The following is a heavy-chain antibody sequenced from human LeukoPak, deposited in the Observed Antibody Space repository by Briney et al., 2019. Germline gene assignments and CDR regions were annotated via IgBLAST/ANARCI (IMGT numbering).Heavy chain of an antibody. CDR1: GFIVSSND. CDR2: IGTAGEI. Sequence: GGSLRLSCAASGFIVSSNDMHWVRQATGKGLEWVSGIGTAGEIYYPASVKDRFTISREDATNSLYLQMNSMRAADTTVYYCARAAYSSTWYPRYFDLGGRGTRVTVSS. J-gene: IGHJ2*01. V-gene: IGHV3-13*01. CDR3: ARAAYSSTWYPRYFDL. D-gene: IGHD6-13*01.